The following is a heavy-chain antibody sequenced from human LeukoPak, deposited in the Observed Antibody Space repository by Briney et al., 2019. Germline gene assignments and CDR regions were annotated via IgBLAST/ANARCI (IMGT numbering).Heavy chain of an antibody. J-gene: IGHJ4*02. CDR1: GFTFTSYS. CDR2: ISGGGGST. CDR3: AKGGKWDVTPFDY. V-gene: IGHV3-23*01. D-gene: IGHD1-26*01. Sequence: GGSLRLSCAASGFTFTSYSMNWVRQAPGRGLEWVSTISGGGGSTYYADSVKGRLTISRDNSKNTLYLQVNSLRAEDTAVYYCAKGGKWDVTPFDYWGQGTLVTVSS.